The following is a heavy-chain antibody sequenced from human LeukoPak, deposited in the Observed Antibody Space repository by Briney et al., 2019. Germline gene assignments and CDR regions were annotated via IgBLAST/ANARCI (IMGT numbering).Heavy chain of an antibody. D-gene: IGHD6-13*01. V-gene: IGHV3-30*02. CDR3: AKIYRKYSSSWYDY. CDR2: IRYDGSNK. J-gene: IGHJ4*02. CDR1: GFTVSSNY. Sequence: PGGSLRLSCAVSGFTVSSNYMSWVRQAPGKGLEWVAFIRYDGSNKYYADSVKGRFTISRDNSKNTLYLQMNSLRAEDTAVYYCAKIYRKYSSSWYDYWGQGTLVTVSS.